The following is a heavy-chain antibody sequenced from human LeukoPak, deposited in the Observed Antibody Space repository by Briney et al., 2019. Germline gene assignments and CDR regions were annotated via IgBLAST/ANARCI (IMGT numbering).Heavy chain of an antibody. CDR2: ISPYNGNT. V-gene: IGHV1-18*01. CDR1: GYSFTSYS. CDR3: APSITLLRGVIISGAWFDP. J-gene: IGHJ5*02. Sequence: VASVKVSCNASGYSFTSYSISWVRQAPGQGLEWVGSISPYNGNTNYAQKLQGRVNMTTDTSTSTAYMDLRSLRSDDTDLYYCAPSITLLRGVIISGAWFDPWGQGTLVTVSS. D-gene: IGHD3-10*01.